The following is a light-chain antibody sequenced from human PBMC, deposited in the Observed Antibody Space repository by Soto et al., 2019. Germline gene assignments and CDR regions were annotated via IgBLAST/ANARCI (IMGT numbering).Light chain of an antibody. CDR1: SRDIGAYNY. Sequence: QSAVTQPASVSGSPGQSISISCSGTSRDIGAYNYVSWYLQHPGKAPKLMIYEVSNRPSGVSNRFSGSKSGNTASLTISGLQAEDEADYYCSSYTSSSTHVVFGGGTKLTVL. V-gene: IGLV2-14*01. CDR3: SSYTSSSTHVV. J-gene: IGLJ2*01. CDR2: EVS.